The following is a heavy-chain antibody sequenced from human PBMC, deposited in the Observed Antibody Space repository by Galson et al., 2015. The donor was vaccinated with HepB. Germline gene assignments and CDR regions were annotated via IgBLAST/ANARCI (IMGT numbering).Heavy chain of an antibody. CDR3: TTMCRSVYGWVCGLDQDVDV. CDR1: GFTFNKAW. D-gene: IGHD3-16*01. V-gene: IGHV3-15*01. Sequence: SLRLSCAASGFTFNKAWMNWVRQAPGKGLEWVGRIKSRTDGGTTDYAAPVKGRFSISRDDSKNTVYLQMKSLKIEDTGVYYCTTMCRSVYGWVCGLDQDVDVWGRGATVIVSS. CDR2: IKSRTDGGTT. J-gene: IGHJ6*04.